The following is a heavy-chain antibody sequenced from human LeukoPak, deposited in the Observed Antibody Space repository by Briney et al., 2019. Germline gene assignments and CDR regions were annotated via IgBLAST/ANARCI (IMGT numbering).Heavy chain of an antibody. J-gene: IGHJ4*02. CDR1: GDSMSSYY. Sequence: SETLSLTRSVSGDSMSSYYWNWIRQAPGKGLEWIGNIYYSGSTDYNPSLKSRVTISVDTSKNQFSLKLSSVTAADTAVYFCARAASWYSVFDSWGQGTLVTVSS. V-gene: IGHV4-59*01. D-gene: IGHD6-13*01. CDR3: ARAASWYSVFDS. CDR2: IYYSGST.